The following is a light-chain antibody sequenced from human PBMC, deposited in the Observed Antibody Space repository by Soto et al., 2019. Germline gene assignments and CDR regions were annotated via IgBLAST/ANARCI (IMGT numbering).Light chain of an antibody. V-gene: IGKV3-15*01. CDR3: QQYNNWPL. CDR1: QSVSGN. Sequence: EIVMTQSPATLSVSPGERATLSCRASQSVSGNLAWYQQKPGQAPRLLIYGASTRATGIPARFSGSGSGTEFTLTISSLQSEHFAVYYCQQYNNWPLFGQGTKVDIK. J-gene: IGKJ1*01. CDR2: GAS.